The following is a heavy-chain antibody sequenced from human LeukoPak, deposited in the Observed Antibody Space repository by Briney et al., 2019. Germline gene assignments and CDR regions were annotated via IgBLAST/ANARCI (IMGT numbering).Heavy chain of an antibody. CDR3: ARRKRAFDF. Sequence: GGSLRLSCAASGFNFSDSYMSWIRQTPEKGLEWISYISNSGSSICYADSVKGRFTMSRDNANNSVYLQMNGLRGDGTAVYYCARRKRAFDFWGQGTLVSVSS. CDR2: ISNSGSSI. J-gene: IGHJ4*02. CDR1: GFNFSDSY. V-gene: IGHV3-11*01.